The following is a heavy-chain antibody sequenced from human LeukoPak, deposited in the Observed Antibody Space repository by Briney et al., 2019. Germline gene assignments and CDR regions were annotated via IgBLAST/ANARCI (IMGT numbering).Heavy chain of an antibody. CDR3: SGGSRFVDY. J-gene: IGHJ4*02. CDR2: ISSSSGTI. CDR1: GFILSSYS. Sequence: GGSLRLSCVGSGFILSSYSMNWVRQAPGKGLEWISYISSSSGTIYYADSVKGRFTISRDNAKNSLYLQMNSLRVEDTAVYYCSGGSRFVDYWGQGTLVTVSS. D-gene: IGHD3-16*01. V-gene: IGHV3-48*01.